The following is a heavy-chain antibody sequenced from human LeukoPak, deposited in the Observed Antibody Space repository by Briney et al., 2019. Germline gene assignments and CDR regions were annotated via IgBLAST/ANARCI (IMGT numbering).Heavy chain of an antibody. CDR3: AIPMRSSWYGKYAFEI. CDR1: GGTFSSYA. J-gene: IGHJ3*02. V-gene: IGHV1-18*01. CDR2: ISAYNGNT. D-gene: IGHD6-13*01. Sequence: ASVKVSCKASGGTFSSYAISWVRQAPGQGLEWMGWISAYNGNTNYAQKLQGRVTMTTDTSTSTAYMELRSLRSDDTAVYYCAIPMRSSWYGKYAFEIWGQGTMVTVSS.